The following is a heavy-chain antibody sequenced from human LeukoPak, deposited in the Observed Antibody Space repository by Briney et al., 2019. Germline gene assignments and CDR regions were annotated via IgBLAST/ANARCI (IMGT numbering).Heavy chain of an antibody. CDR1: GFTFSSYA. J-gene: IGHJ3*02. Sequence: PGGSLRLSCETSGFTFSSYAMSWVRQAPGKGLEWVSAISGSGGSTYYADSVKGRFTISRDNSKNTLSLQMSSLRAEETAVYYCAKVDSSGWYGGVAFDIWGQGTMVTV. CDR3: AKVDSSGWYGGVAFDI. V-gene: IGHV3-23*01. D-gene: IGHD6-19*01. CDR2: ISGSGGST.